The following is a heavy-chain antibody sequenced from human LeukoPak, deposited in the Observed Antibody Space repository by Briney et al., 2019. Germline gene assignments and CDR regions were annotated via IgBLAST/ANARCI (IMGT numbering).Heavy chain of an antibody. J-gene: IGHJ4*02. CDR1: GASISSHY. CDR2: IYTGDNT. V-gene: IGHV4-4*07. CDR3: ARHSSSWYDDY. Sequence: SEALSLTCAVSGASISSHYWSWIRQPAGKGLEWIGRIYTGDNTNYNPSLKSRVTMSVDKSKNQFFLRLSSVTAADTAVYYCARHSSSWYDDYWGQGTLVTVSS. D-gene: IGHD6-13*01.